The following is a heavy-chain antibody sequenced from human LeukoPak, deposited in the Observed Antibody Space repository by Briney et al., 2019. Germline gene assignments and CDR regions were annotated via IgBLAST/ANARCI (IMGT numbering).Heavy chain of an antibody. Sequence: GGSLRLSCAASGFTFSSYEMNWVRQAPGKGLEWVSSISSSSSYIYYADSVKGRFTISRDNAKNSLYLQMNSLRAEDTAVYYCARREVTREIDYWGQGTLVTVSS. CDR2: ISSSSSYI. V-gene: IGHV3-21*01. J-gene: IGHJ4*02. CDR1: GFTFSSYE. D-gene: IGHD5-18*01. CDR3: ARREVTREIDY.